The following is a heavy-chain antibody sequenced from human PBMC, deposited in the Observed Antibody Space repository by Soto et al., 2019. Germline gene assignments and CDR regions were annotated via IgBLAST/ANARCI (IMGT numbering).Heavy chain of an antibody. D-gene: IGHD2-21*01. V-gene: IGHV3-15*07. CDR2: IKSKAAGATT. CDR1: GFSFTDAW. Sequence: EVQLVESGGGLLTPGGPLRLSCAASGFSFTDAWMNWVRQAPGQGLEWVGRIKSKAAGATTDYAAPVKGRFTVSRDDSKNTLYLQMNSLQTEDTAVYYCAADLPGHGGGYEFDYWGQGTLVTVSS. J-gene: IGHJ4*02. CDR3: AADLPGHGGGYEFDY.